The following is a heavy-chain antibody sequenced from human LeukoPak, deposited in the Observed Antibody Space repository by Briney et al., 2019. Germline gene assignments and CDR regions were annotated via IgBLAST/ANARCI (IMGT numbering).Heavy chain of an antibody. CDR1: GFTFGDYA. CDR3: TRDMIYTFHY. J-gene: IGHJ4*02. Sequence: GGSLRLSCTGSGFTFGDYAMSWVRQAPGKGLEWVGFITSKAYGWTTEYAASVKGRFTISRDDYKTIDYLQLNSLRTEDTAVYYCTRDMIYTFHYWGQGTLVTVSS. D-gene: IGHD3-16*01. CDR2: ITSKAYGWTT. V-gene: IGHV3-49*04.